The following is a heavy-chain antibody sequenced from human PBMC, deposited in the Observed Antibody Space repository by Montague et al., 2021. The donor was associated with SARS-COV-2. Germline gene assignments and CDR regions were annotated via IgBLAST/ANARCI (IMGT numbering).Heavy chain of an antibody. D-gene: IGHD1-26*01. CDR1: GDSVSHDF. V-gene: IGHV4-59*02. J-gene: IGHJ4*02. CDR2: VYYSRSS. Sequence: SETLSLTYTVSGDSVSHDFWTWIRQPPGKGLEWIGYVYYSRSSSXNHSLRGRVSIAVDTSKNQFSLRLSTVTAADTAIYYCVRDPAPSGSGTFYDYWGQGTLVAVSS. CDR3: VRDPAPSGSGTFYDY.